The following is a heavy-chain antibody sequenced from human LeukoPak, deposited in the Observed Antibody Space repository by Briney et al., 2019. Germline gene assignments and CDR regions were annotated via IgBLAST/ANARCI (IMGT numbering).Heavy chain of an antibody. D-gene: IGHD2-2*01. V-gene: IGHV4-61*01. J-gene: IGHJ5*02. CDR1: GGSLSSSSYY. CDR3: ARSSTSCCNWFDP. CDR2: IYYSGST. Sequence: SETLSLTCTVCGGSLSSSSYYWSWIRQPPGKGLEWIGYIYYSGSTNYNPSLKSRVTISVDTSKNQFSLKLSSVTAADTAVYYCARSSTSCCNWFDPWGQGTLVTVSS.